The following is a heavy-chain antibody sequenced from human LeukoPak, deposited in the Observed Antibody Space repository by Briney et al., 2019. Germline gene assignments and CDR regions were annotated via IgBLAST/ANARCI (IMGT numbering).Heavy chain of an antibody. CDR2: IIPIFGTA. J-gene: IGHJ4*02. CDR1: GGTFSSYA. Sequence: SVKVSCKASGGTFSSYAISWVRQAPGQGLEWMGGIIPIFGTANYAQKLQGRVTMTTDTSTSTAYMELRSLRSDDTAVYYCARDNYDSSGYYESFDYWGQGTLVTVSS. V-gene: IGHV1-69*05. D-gene: IGHD3-22*01. CDR3: ARDNYDSSGYYESFDY.